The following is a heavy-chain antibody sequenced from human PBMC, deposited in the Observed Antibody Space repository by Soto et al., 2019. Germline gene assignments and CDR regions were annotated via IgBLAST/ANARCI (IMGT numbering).Heavy chain of an antibody. CDR2: ISYSGGGA. D-gene: IGHD3-10*01. Sequence: GGSLRLSCAASGFTFSTYAMAWVRQAPGKGLEWVSTISYSGGGAYYADSVKGRFTISRDNSKNTLFLQMNSLRAEDTAVYYCAKRRVTMVRGVIAPYYYYYMDVWGKGTTVTVSS. CDR1: GFTFSTYA. V-gene: IGHV3-23*01. CDR3: AKRRVTMVRGVIAPYYYYYMDV. J-gene: IGHJ6*03.